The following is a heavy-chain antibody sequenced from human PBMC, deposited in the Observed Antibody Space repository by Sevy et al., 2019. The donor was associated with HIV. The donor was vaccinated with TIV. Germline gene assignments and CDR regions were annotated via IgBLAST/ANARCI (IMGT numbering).Heavy chain of an antibody. CDR1: GYTFTGYY. J-gene: IGHJ4*02. CDR3: ARGGGIAAAASDY. D-gene: IGHD6-13*01. Sequence: ASVKVSCKASGYTFTGYYMHWVRQPPGQGLEWMGWINPNSGGTNYAQKFQGRVTMTRDTSISTAYMELSRLRSDDTAVYYCARGGGIAAAASDYWGQGTLVTVSS. V-gene: IGHV1-2*02. CDR2: INPNSGGT.